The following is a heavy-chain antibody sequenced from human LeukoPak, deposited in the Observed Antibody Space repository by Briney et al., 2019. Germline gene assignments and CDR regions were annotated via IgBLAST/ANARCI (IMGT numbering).Heavy chain of an antibody. D-gene: IGHD6-19*01. CDR2: MSASDAGT. CDR1: GFTFRSYA. Sequence: PGGSLRLSCAAAGFTFRSYAMNWVRQGPGKGLEWVPTMSASDAGTYYADSVKGRFTISRDNSKNTLYLQMNSLRAEDTAVYYCAKGSAVADIYFDYWGQGTLVTVSS. CDR3: AKGSAVADIYFDY. J-gene: IGHJ4*02. V-gene: IGHV3-23*01.